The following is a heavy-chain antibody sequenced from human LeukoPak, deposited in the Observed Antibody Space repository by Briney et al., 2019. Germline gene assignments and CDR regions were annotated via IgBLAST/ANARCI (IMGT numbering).Heavy chain of an antibody. D-gene: IGHD6-13*01. CDR1: GGSINTYY. CDR3: AAGGIAAAGTCDY. CDR2: NHYSGST. J-gene: IGHJ4*02. V-gene: IGHV4-59*08. Sequence: SETLSLTCTVSGGSINTYYWSWIRQPPGKGLEWIGYNHYSGSTNYNPSLKSRVTISVDTSKNQFSLKLSSVTAADTAVYYCAAGGIAAAGTCDYWGQGTLVTVSS.